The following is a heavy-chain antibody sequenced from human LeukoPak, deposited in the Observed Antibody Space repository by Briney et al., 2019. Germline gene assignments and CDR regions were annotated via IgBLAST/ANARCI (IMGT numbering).Heavy chain of an antibody. D-gene: IGHD3-22*01. CDR2: INHSGST. J-gene: IGHJ6*03. CDR1: GGSISSSSYY. V-gene: IGHV4-39*01. Sequence: SETLSLTCTVSGGSISSSSYYWSWIRQPPGKGLEWIGEINHSGSTNYNPSLKSRVTISVDTSKNQFSLKLSSVTAADTAVYYCARHPLYYYDSSGYYYVGYYYMDVWGKGTTITISS. CDR3: ARHPLYYYDSSGYYYVGYYYMDV.